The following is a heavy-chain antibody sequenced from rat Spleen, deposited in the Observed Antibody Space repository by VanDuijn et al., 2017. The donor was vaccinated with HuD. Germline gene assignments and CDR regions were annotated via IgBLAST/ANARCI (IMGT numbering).Heavy chain of an antibody. V-gene: IGHV5-19*01. D-gene: IGHD1-12*02. Sequence: EVQLVESGGGLVQPGRSLKLSCAASGFTFSNYGMHWIRQAPTKGLEWVASISPSGGSTYYRDSVKGRFTISRDNAKSTLYLQMDSLRSEDTATYYCATDPPYYDGTSFDYWGQGVMVTVSS. CDR3: ATDPPYYDGTSFDY. J-gene: IGHJ2*01. CDR2: ISPSGGST. CDR1: GFTFSNYG.